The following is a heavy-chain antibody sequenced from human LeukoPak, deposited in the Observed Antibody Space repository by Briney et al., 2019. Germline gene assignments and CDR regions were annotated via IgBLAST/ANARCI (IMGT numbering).Heavy chain of an antibody. J-gene: IGHJ4*02. V-gene: IGHV1-18*01. D-gene: IGHD5-18*01. CDR1: GYTFTSYG. CDR2: ISAYNGNT. CDR3: ARDARGYSYGPEFDY. Sequence: ASVKVSCTASGYTFTSYGISWVRQAPGQGLEWMGWISAYNGNTNYAQKLQGRVTMTTDTSTSTAYMELRSLRSDDTAVYYCARDARGYSYGPEFDYWGQGTLVTVSS.